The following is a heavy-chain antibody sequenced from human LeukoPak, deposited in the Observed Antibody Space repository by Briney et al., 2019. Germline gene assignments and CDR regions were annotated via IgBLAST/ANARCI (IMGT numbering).Heavy chain of an antibody. V-gene: IGHV1-8*03. Sequence: GASVKVSCKASGYTFTGYYMHWVRQATGQGLEWMGWMNPNSGNTGYAQKFQGRVTITRNTSISTAYMELSSLRSEDTAVYYCARGSGSHSNWGQGTLVTVSS. J-gene: IGHJ4*02. D-gene: IGHD3-10*01. CDR1: GYTFTGYY. CDR2: MNPNSGNT. CDR3: ARGSGSHSN.